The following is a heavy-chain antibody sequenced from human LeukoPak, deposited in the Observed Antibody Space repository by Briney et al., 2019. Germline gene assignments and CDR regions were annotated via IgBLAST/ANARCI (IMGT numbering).Heavy chain of an antibody. CDR2: ISGSGGVT. J-gene: IGHJ3*02. CDR3: AKHRAARTAPDAFDI. V-gene: IGHV3-23*01. Sequence: GGSLRLSCAASGFSFSSYAMGWVRQAPGKGLEWVSAISGSGGVTYSADSVKGRFSISRDNSENTLYFQMNSLRAEDTAVYFCAKHRAARTAPDAFDIWGQGTTVTVS. CDR1: GFSFSSYA. D-gene: IGHD6-25*01.